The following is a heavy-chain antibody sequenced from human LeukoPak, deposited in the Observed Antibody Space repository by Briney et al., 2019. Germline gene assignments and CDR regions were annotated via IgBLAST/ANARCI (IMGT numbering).Heavy chain of an antibody. CDR1: GFTFISHA. CDR2: ITANGGST. CDR3: AREQGGYSGSADY. J-gene: IGHJ4*02. V-gene: IGHV3-23*01. D-gene: IGHD5-12*01. Sequence: GGSLRLSCAASGFTFISHAMSWVRQAPGKGLEWVSAITANGGSTYYADSVRGRFTISRDNSKNTLYLQMNSLRAEDTAVYYCAREQGGYSGSADYWGQGTLVTVSS.